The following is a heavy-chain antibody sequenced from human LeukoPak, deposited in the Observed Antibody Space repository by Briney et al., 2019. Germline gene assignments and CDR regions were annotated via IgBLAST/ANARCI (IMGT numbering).Heavy chain of an antibody. D-gene: IGHD3-22*01. CDR3: AKNEPDSSGHYLTDY. CDR1: GDSISSCY. CDR2: IYTYGTA. Sequence: SETLSLTCTVSGDSISSCYWSWIRQPAGKGLEWIGRIYTYGTAYYNPSLKSRVSMSVDTSKNQFSLKLISVTAADTAVYYCAKNEPDSSGHYLTDYWGQGTLVTVSS. V-gene: IGHV4-4*07. J-gene: IGHJ4*02.